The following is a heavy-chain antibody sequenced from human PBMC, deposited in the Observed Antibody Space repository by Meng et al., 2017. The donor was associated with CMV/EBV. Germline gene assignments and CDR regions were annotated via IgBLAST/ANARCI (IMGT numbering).Heavy chain of an antibody. CDR1: GYTFTSYD. CDR3: ARAPGWFGKRGMDV. V-gene: IGHV1-8*01. D-gene: IGHD3-10*01. Sequence: ASVKVSCKASGYTFTSYDINWVRQATGQGPEWMGWMNPNSGNTGYAQKFQGRVTMTRNTSISTAYMELSSLRSEDTAVYYCARAPGWFGKRGMDVWGQGTTVTVSS. CDR2: MNPNSGNT. J-gene: IGHJ6*02.